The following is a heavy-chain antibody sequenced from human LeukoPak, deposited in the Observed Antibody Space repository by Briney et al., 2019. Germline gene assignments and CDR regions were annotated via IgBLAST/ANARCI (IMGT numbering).Heavy chain of an antibody. V-gene: IGHV4-30-2*01. CDR3: ARATAMVTYFDD. J-gene: IGHJ4*02. CDR2: IFHSGST. CDR1: GGSISSDAYS. Sequence: SETLSLTCAVSGGSISSDAYSWNWIRQPPGKGLEGIGYIFHSGSTYYNPSLKSRVTMSVDRSKNQFSLRLSSVTAADAAVYYCARATAMVTYFDDWGQGTLVTVSS. D-gene: IGHD5-18*01.